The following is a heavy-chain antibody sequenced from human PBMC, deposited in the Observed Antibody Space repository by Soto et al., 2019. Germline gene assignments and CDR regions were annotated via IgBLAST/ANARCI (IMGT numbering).Heavy chain of an antibody. CDR3: AKDEGRYTDGLRDC. CDR2: IWYDGSYK. Sequence: PGRSLRLSYAASGFTFSNYGMHWVRQAPGKGLEWVSVIWYDGSYKYYADSVKGRFTISRDNSRTTLRLQMNSLRAEDTAVYYCAKDEGRYTDGLRDCWGQGT. J-gene: IGHJ4*02. V-gene: IGHV3-33*06. CDR1: GFTFSNYG. D-gene: IGHD5-18*01.